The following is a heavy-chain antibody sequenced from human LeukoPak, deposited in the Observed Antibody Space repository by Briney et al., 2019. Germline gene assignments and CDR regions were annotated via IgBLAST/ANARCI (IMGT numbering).Heavy chain of an antibody. CDR3: ARLVGATTSAFDV. J-gene: IGHJ3*01. CDR2: ISSSGGTT. CDR1: GFTFSSYA. V-gene: IGHV3-23*01. D-gene: IGHD1-26*01. Sequence: GGSLRLSYAASGFTFSSYAMSWVRLAPGGGLEWVSSISSSGGTTYFAESMEGRFTISRDSSRNTLFLQMNSLRAEDTAIYYCARLVGATTSAFDVWGQGTMVTVSS.